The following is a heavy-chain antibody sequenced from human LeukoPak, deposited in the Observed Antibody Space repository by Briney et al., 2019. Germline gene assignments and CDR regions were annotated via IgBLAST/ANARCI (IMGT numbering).Heavy chain of an antibody. V-gene: IGHV3-21*01. Sequence: GGSLRLSCAASGFTFTAYTINWVRQAPGKGLEWVSYISGSTTDIYYADSVKGRFTISRDKAKRSVYLQMNSLRAEDTAVYYCARDIHSIAFDIWGQGTMVTVSS. CDR2: ISGSTTDI. CDR1: GFTFTAYT. CDR3: ARDIHSIAFDI. J-gene: IGHJ3*02.